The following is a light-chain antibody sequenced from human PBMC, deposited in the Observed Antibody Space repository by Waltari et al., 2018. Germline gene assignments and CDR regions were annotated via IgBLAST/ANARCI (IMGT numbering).Light chain of an antibody. CDR2: EVT. Sequence: QSALTQPPSVSGSPGQSVTISCTGTSSDVGGYNCVSWYQQHPGKAPKLMIYEVTNRPSGVPYLFSGSKSGNTASLTISGLQAEDEADYYCSSYTTGSSCVFGTGTKVTVL. CDR1: SSDVGGYNC. J-gene: IGLJ1*01. V-gene: IGLV2-18*02. CDR3: SSYTTGSSCV.